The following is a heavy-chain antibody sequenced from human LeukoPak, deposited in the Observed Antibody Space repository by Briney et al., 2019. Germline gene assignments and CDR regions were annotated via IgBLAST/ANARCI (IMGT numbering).Heavy chain of an antibody. CDR1: GFTFSSYA. CDR2: ISYDGSNK. J-gene: IGHJ5*02. D-gene: IGHD1/OR15-1a*01. V-gene: IGHV3-30-3*01. Sequence: GGSLRLSCAASGFTFSSYAMHWVRQPPGKGLEWVAVISYDGSNKYYADSVKGRFTISRDNSKNTLYLQMNSLRAEDTAVYYCARDPGNKNWFDPWGQGTLVTVSS. CDR3: ARDPGNKNWFDP.